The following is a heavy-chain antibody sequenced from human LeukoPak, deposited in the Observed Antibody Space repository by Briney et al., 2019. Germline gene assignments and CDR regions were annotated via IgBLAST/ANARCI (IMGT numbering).Heavy chain of an antibody. CDR1: GYSFTSYW. Sequence: TAGESLKISCKGSGYSFTSYWIGWVRQMSGKGLEWMGIIYPGDSDTRYSPSFQGQVTISADKSISTAYLQWSSLKASDTAMYYCARHLGATVNTLYYFDYWGQGTLVTVSS. D-gene: IGHD4-17*01. V-gene: IGHV5-51*01. CDR3: ARHLGATVNTLYYFDY. CDR2: IYPGDSDT. J-gene: IGHJ4*02.